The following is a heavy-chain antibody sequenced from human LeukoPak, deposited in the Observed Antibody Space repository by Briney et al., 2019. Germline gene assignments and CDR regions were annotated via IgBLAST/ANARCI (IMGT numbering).Heavy chain of an antibody. CDR3: ARDGTSTDDY. CDR2: ISGNNDNP. D-gene: IGHD4-17*01. Sequence: GASVKVSCKASGYTFSNFGINWVRQGPGQGLEWMGWISGNNDNPNYGQKFQGRFALTTDSSTSTAYMELRNLRSDDTAVYFCARDGTSTDDYWGQGTLVTVSS. J-gene: IGHJ4*02. CDR1: GYTFSNFG. V-gene: IGHV1-18*01.